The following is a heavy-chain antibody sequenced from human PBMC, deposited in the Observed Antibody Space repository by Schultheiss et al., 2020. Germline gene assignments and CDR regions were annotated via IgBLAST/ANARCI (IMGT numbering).Heavy chain of an antibody. CDR1: GFTFSSYS. Sequence: GESLKISCAASGFTFSSYSMNWVRQALGKGLEWVSSISGSSGYIYYADSVKGRFTISRDNAKASMHLQMNSLRVEDTALYYCVGGSGWWSDYWGLGTLVTVSS. J-gene: IGHJ4*02. CDR2: ISGSSGYI. V-gene: IGHV3-21*01. D-gene: IGHD6-19*01. CDR3: VGGSGWWSDY.